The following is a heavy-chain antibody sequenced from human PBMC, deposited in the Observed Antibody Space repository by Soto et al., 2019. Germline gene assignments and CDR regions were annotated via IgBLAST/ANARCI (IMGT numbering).Heavy chain of an antibody. Sequence: TGGSLRLTCAASGFTFSSYWMHWVRQAPGKGLVWVSRINSDGSSTSYADSVKGRFTISRDNAKNTLYLQMNSLRAEDTAVYYCARDQSYYDILTGYYPYYYYGMDVWGQGTTVTVSS. J-gene: IGHJ6*02. V-gene: IGHV3-74*01. CDR2: INSDGSST. D-gene: IGHD3-9*01. CDR3: ARDQSYYDILTGYYPYYYYGMDV. CDR1: GFTFSSYW.